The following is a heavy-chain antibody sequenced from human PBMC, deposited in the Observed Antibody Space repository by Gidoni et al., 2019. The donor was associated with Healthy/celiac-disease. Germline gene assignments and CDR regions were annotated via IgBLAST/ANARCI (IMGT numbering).Heavy chain of an antibody. V-gene: IGHV3-30-3*01. J-gene: IGHJ6*02. CDR3: ARGWVPPPRRKPPYYYYGMDV. CDR2: ISYDGSNK. D-gene: IGHD3-16*01. CDR1: GFTFRSYA. Sequence: QVQLVESGGGVVQPGRSMRLSCAASGFTFRSYAMHWVRQAPGKGLEWVAVISYDGSNKYYADSVKGRFTISRDNSKNTLYLQMNSLRAEDTAVYYCARGWVPPPRRKPPYYYYGMDVWGQGTTVTVSS.